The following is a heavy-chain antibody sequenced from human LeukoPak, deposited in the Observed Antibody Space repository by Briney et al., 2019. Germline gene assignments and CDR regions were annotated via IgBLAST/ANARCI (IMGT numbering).Heavy chain of an antibody. D-gene: IGHD2-21*01. CDR3: ARDYCGGDCYGPGAFDI. V-gene: IGHV3-23*01. CDR1: GFTFSSYA. J-gene: IGHJ3*02. Sequence: GGSLRLSCAASGFTFSSYAMSWVRQAPGKGLEWVSAISGSGGSTYYADSVRGRFTISRDNSKNTLYLQMNSLRAEDTAVYYCARDYCGGDCYGPGAFDIWGRGTMVTVSS. CDR2: ISGSGGST.